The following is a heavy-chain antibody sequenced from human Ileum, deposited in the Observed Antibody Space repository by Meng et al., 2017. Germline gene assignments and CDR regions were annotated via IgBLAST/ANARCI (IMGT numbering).Heavy chain of an antibody. CDR1: GGTFNEYG. CDR3: ARVPLYTSTGQYYIVRAAFDM. Sequence: VKVSCKASGGTFNEYGISWVRQAPGQGLEWMGGITPMLQTTNYARKFQGRVTITTDEFRTTADMELSTLTFEDTAMYYCARVPLYTSTGQYYIVRAAFDMWGKGTMVTVSS. J-gene: IGHJ3*02. CDR2: ITPMLQTT. V-gene: IGHV1-69*05. D-gene: IGHD3-22*01.